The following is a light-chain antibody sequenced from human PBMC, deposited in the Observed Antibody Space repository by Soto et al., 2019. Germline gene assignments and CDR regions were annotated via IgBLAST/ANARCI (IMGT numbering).Light chain of an antibody. Sequence: EIVMTQSPATLSLSPGERATLSCRASQSVSSSYLAWYQQKPGQAPRLLIYGASSRATGIPDRFSGSGSGTDFTLTITRLEPEDFAVYYCQQYGSSIRTFGQGTKVDIK. CDR1: QSVSSSY. J-gene: IGKJ1*01. CDR3: QQYGSSIRT. CDR2: GAS. V-gene: IGKV3-20*01.